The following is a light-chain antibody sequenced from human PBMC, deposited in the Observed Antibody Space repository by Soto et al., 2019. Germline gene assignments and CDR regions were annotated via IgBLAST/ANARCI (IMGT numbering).Light chain of an antibody. CDR2: KAS. V-gene: IGKV1-5*03. Sequence: DIQMTQSPSTLSASVGDRVTIICRASQTISSWLAWYQQKGGQAPKLLISKASILDSGVPSRFSGSGSGTEFNPTISSLQPEDFATYYCQQYNSFIWTFGQGTKVDIK. J-gene: IGKJ1*01. CDR3: QQYNSFIWT. CDR1: QTISSW.